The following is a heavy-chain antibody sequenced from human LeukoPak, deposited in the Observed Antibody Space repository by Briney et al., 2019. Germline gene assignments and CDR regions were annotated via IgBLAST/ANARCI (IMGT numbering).Heavy chain of an antibody. J-gene: IGHJ2*01. D-gene: IGHD3-10*01. CDR3: VRRSGTNYWYFDL. Sequence: SETLSLTCTVSDGSISSSNYYWGWIRQPPGKGLEFIGLIYYSGNTYYNPSLESRVTVSVDTSKNQFSLKLSSVTAADTAVYYCVRRSGTNYWYFDLWGRGTLVTVSS. CDR1: DGSISSSNYY. V-gene: IGHV4-39*01. CDR2: IYYSGNT.